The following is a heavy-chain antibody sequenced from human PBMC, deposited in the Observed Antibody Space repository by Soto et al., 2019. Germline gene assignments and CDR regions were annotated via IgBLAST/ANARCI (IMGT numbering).Heavy chain of an antibody. CDR1: GGSISSGGYY. CDR3: ARASDILTGPLDY. CDR2: IYYSGST. D-gene: IGHD3-9*01. Sequence: SETLSLTCTVSGGSISSGGYYWSWIRQHPGKGLEWIGYIYYSGSTYYNPSLKSRVTISVDTSKNQFSLKLSSVTAADTAVYYCARASDILTGPLDYWGQGTLVTVSS. J-gene: IGHJ4*02. V-gene: IGHV4-31*03.